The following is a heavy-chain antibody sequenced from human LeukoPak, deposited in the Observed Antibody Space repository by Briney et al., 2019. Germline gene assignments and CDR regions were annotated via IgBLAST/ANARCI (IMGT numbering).Heavy chain of an antibody. J-gene: IGHJ4*02. CDR1: GGSLSSYY. D-gene: IGHD6-19*01. V-gene: IGHV4-59*01. CDR3: AREWGWGYSSGWYDY. Sequence: SETLSLTCTVSGGSLSSYYWSWIRQPPGKGLEWIGYIYYSGSTNYNPSLKSRVTISVDTSKNQFSLKLSFVTAADTAVYYCAREWGWGYSSGWYDYWGQGTLVTVSS. CDR2: IYYSGST.